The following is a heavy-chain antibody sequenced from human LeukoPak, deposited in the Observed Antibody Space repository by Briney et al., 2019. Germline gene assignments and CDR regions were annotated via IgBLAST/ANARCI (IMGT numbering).Heavy chain of an antibody. D-gene: IGHD6-19*01. V-gene: IGHV4-4*07. Sequence: SETLSLTCTVSGGSISDYYWSWIRQPAGKGLEWIGRIYTTGSTDYNPSLKSRVTMSVDTSKNQFSLKLSSVTAADTAVYYCARDMSWSGWYALDYWGQGTLVTVSS. CDR1: GGSISDYY. J-gene: IGHJ4*02. CDR2: IYTTGST. CDR3: ARDMSWSGWYALDY.